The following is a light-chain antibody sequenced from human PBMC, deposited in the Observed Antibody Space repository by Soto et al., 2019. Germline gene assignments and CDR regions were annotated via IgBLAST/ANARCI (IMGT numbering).Light chain of an antibody. J-gene: IGLJ7*01. CDR3: AAWDDSLSAPV. V-gene: IGLV1-47*01. CDR1: SSNIGSNY. Sequence: QSVLTQPPSASGTPGQRVTISCSGSSSNIGSNYVYWYQQLPGTAPKLLIYRNNQRPSGVPDRFSGSKSGTSASLAIIGLRSEDEADYYCAAWDDSLSAPVFGGGTQLTVL. CDR2: RNN.